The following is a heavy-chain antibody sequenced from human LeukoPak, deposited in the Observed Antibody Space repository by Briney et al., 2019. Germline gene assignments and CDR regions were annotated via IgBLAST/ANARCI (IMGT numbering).Heavy chain of an antibody. CDR1: GFTFSSYW. Sequence: GGSLTLSCAASGFTFSSYWMHWVRQAPGKGLVWVSRINSDGSSTSYADSVKGRFTISRDNAKNTLFLQMNSLRAEDTAVYTCAREGAVTGDFDYWGQGILVTVSS. D-gene: IGHD2-8*02. V-gene: IGHV3-74*01. J-gene: IGHJ4*02. CDR3: AREGAVTGDFDY. CDR2: INSDGSST.